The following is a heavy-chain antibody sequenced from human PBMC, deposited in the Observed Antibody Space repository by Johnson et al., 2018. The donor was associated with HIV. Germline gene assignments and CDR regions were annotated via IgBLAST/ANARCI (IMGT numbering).Heavy chain of an antibody. CDR3: AKDDRELDAFDI. Sequence: QVLLVESGGGLVKPGGSLRLSCAASGFTFSSYTMHWVRQAPGKGLEWVAVISFDGSNKYYADSVKGRFTISRDNSKNTLYLQMNSLRAEDTAVYYCAKDDRELDAFDIWGQGTMVTVSS. D-gene: IGHD1-26*01. J-gene: IGHJ3*02. V-gene: IGHV3-30*04. CDR2: ISFDGSNK. CDR1: GFTFSSYT.